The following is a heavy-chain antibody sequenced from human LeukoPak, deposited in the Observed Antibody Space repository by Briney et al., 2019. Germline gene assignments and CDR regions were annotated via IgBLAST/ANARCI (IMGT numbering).Heavy chain of an antibody. V-gene: IGHV1-46*01. CDR2: INPSGGST. Sequence: ASVKVSCKASGYTFTSYYMHWVRQAPGQGLEWMGIINPSGGSTSYAQKFQGRVTMTRDTSTSTVYMELSSLRSEDTAVYYCARDFTITGTTFGSEGCYYGMDVWGQGTTVTVSS. CDR1: GYTFTSYY. D-gene: IGHD1-7*01. J-gene: IGHJ6*02. CDR3: ARDFTITGTTFGSEGCYYGMDV.